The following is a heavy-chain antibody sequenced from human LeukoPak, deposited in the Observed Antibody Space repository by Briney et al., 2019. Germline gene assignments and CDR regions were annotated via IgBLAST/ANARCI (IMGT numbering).Heavy chain of an antibody. CDR2: IYYSGST. V-gene: IGHV4-39*01. CDR3: ARQEVTIFGVVAYSYNWFDP. J-gene: IGHJ5*02. Sequence: PSETLSLTCTVSGGSISSSSYYWGWIRQPPGKGLEWIGSIYYSGSTCYNPSLKSRVTISVDTSKNQFSLKLSSVTAADTAVYYCARQEVTIFGVVAYSYNWFDPWGQGTLVTVSS. D-gene: IGHD3-3*01. CDR1: GGSISSSSYY.